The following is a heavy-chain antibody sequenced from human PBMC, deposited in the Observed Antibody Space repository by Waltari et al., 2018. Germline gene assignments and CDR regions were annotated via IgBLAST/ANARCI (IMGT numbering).Heavy chain of an antibody. Sequence: QAQLVESGGGVVQPGRSLRLSCAASGFSFSYYAMHWLRQAAGNGLEWGAVRSSDGSNKSYADSVKRLFTIPRDNSKNTLYLQMNSLRAEDTALYYCAKDRLYESSFWAQGTLVTVSS. V-gene: IGHV3-30*18. CDR3: AKDRLYESSF. D-gene: IGHD3-22*01. CDR2: RSSDGSNK. CDR1: GFSFSYYA. J-gene: IGHJ4*02.